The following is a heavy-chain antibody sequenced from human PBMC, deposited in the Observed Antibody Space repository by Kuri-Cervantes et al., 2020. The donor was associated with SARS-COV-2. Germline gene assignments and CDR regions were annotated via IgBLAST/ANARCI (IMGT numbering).Heavy chain of an antibody. CDR3: AAKGCHNQKRTSCYNDY. Sequence: SETLSLTCTVYGGSSSGYYWSWIRQPPGKGLEWIGEINHSGSTNYNPSLKSRVTISVDTSKNQFSLKLSSVTAADTAVYYCAAKGCHNQKRTSCYNDYWGQGTLVTVSS. V-gene: IGHV4-34*01. CDR1: GGSSSGYY. CDR2: INHSGST. D-gene: IGHD2-2*01. J-gene: IGHJ4*02.